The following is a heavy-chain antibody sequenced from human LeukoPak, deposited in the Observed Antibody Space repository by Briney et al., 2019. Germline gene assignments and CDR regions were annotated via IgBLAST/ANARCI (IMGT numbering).Heavy chain of an antibody. CDR3: ARRLSVASDGF. CDR2: INHSGST. D-gene: IGHD5-24*01. V-gene: IGHV4-34*01. J-gene: IGHJ4*02. Sequence: SETLSLTCAVYGGSFSGYYWSWIRQPPGKGLEWIGEINHSGSTNYNPSLKSRVTISVDTSKNQFSLKLSSVTAADTAVYYCARRLSVASDGFWGQGTLVTVSS. CDR1: GGSFSGYY.